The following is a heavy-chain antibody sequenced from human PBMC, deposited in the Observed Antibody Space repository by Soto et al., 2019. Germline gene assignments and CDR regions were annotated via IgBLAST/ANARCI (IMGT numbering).Heavy chain of an antibody. J-gene: IGHJ5*02. V-gene: IGHV4-38-2*01. CDR2: IYHSGST. D-gene: IGHD6-13*01. CDR1: GYSISSGYY. CDR3: ARVEQPLVDWFDP. Sequence: PSETLSLTCAVSGYSISSGYYWGSIRQPPGKGLEWIGSIYHSGSTYYNPSLKSRVTISVDTSKNQFSLNLSSVTAADTAVYYCARVEQPLVDWFDPWGQGTLVTVSS.